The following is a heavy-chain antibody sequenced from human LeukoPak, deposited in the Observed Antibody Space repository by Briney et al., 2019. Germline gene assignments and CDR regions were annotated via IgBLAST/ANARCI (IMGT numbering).Heavy chain of an antibody. V-gene: IGHV4-59*11. CDR3: AREANYYGSGTYFEGTFDH. J-gene: IGHJ4*02. D-gene: IGHD3-10*01. CDR1: GVSITTHF. CDR2: IYHSGAN. Sequence: PSETLSLTCSVSGVSITTHFWSWIRQAPGKGLEWIGYIYHSGANNYNPSLKSGVSISIEKSKNEFYLKLTSVTAADTAVYYCAREANYYGSGTYFEGTFDHWGQGSLVTVSS.